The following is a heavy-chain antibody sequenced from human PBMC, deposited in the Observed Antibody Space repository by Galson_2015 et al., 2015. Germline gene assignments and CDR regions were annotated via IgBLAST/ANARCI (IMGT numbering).Heavy chain of an antibody. Sequence: SLRLSCAASGFTFDDYAMHWVRQAPGKGLEWVSGISWNSGSIGYADSVKGRFTISGDNAKNSLYLQMNSLRAEDTALYYCAKGALRHTAHKDIVVVPAATRDDAFDIWGQGTMVTVSS. CDR3: AKGALRHTAHKDIVVVPAATRDDAFDI. J-gene: IGHJ3*02. V-gene: IGHV3-9*01. CDR2: ISWNSGSI. CDR1: GFTFDDYA. D-gene: IGHD2-2*01.